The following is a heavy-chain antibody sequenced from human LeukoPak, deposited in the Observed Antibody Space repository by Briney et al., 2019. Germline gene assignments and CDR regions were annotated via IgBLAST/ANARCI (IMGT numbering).Heavy chain of an antibody. CDR2: IYHSGST. CDR3: ARGSGSYYPNWFDP. D-gene: IGHD1-26*01. Sequence: SQTLSLTCTVSGGSISSGSYYWSWIRQPAGKGLEWIGYIYHSGSTYYNPSLKSRVTISVDRSKNQFSLKLSSVTAADTAVYYCARGSGSYYPNWFDPWGQGTLVTVSS. CDR1: GGSISSGSYY. V-gene: IGHV4-30-2*01. J-gene: IGHJ5*02.